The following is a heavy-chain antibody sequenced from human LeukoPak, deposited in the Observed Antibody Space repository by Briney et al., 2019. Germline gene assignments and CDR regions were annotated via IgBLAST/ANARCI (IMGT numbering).Heavy chain of an antibody. CDR1: GGSFSGYY. Sequence: SETLSLTCAVYGGSFSGYYWSWIRQPPGKGLEWIGEINHSGSTNYNPSLKSRVTISVDTSKNQFSLKLSSVTAADTAVYYCARGQSGTAGDWFDPWGQGTLVTVSS. CDR2: INHSGST. CDR3: ARGQSGTAGDWFDP. V-gene: IGHV4-34*01. D-gene: IGHD3-10*01. J-gene: IGHJ5*02.